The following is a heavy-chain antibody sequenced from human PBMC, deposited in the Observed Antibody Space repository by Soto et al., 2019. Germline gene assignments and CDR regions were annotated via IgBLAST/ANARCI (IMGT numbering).Heavy chain of an antibody. J-gene: IGHJ4*02. CDR2: IYYSGST. CDR3: ARVTNDYVDY. CDR1: GCSISSGDYY. V-gene: IGHV4-30-4*01. Sequence: SETLSLTCTVSGCSISSGDYYWSWIRQPPGKGLEWIGYIYYSGSTYYNPSLKSRVTISVDTSKNQFSLKLSSVTAADTAVYYCARVTNDYVDYWGQGTLVTVSS.